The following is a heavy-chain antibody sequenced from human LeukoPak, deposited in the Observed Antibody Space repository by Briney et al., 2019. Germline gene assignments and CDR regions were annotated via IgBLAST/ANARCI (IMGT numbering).Heavy chain of an antibody. CDR1: GGTFSSYA. CDR3: ARGGGGDYYYGMDV. J-gene: IGHJ6*02. D-gene: IGHD2-15*01. V-gene: IGHV1-69*13. Sequence: ASVTVSCKASGGTFSSYAISWVRQAPGQGLEWMGGIIPIFGTANYAQKFQGRVTITADESTSTAYMELSSLRSEDTAVYYCARGGGGDYYYGMDVWGQGTTVTVSS. CDR2: IIPIFGTA.